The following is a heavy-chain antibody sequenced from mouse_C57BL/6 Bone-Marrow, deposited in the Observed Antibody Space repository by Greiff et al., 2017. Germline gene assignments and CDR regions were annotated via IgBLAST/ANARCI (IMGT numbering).Heavy chain of an antibody. J-gene: IGHJ4*01. Sequence: VKPGASVKMSCKASGYTFTSYWITWVKQRPGQGLEWIGDIYPGSGSTNYNEKFKSKATLTVDTSSSTAYMQLSSLTSEDSAVYYCASWGFYAMDYWGQGTSVTVSS. CDR2: IYPGSGST. V-gene: IGHV1-55*01. CDR1: GYTFTSYW. CDR3: ASWGFYAMDY.